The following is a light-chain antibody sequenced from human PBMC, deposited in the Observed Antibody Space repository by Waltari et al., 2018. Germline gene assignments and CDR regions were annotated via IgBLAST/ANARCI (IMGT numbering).Light chain of an antibody. J-gene: IGKJ2*01. CDR1: QNVLYAFNHKNF. V-gene: IGKV4-1*01. Sequence: DIVMTQSPDSLAVSLGERATINCKSSQNVLYAFNHKNFLSWYQQKPGQPPRLLIYWASTREAGVPDRFSGSGSGADFSLTISSLQTDDAAVYYCQQYHSTPYTFGPGTKLEI. CDR2: WAS. CDR3: QQYHSTPYT.